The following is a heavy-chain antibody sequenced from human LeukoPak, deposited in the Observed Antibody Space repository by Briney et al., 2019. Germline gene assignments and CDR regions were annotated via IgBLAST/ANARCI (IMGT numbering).Heavy chain of an antibody. CDR3: ARGGVDY. V-gene: IGHV3-53*01. CDR2: IYADFDNT. J-gene: IGHJ4*02. Sequence: PGGSLRLSCAVSGFTVSGDYMSWLRQAPGRGLEWVSVIYADFDNTDYADSVRGRFTISRDSSKNSLYLQMNSLRAEDTAVYYCARGGVDYWGQGTLVTVSS. D-gene: IGHD3-16*01. CDR1: GFTVSGDY.